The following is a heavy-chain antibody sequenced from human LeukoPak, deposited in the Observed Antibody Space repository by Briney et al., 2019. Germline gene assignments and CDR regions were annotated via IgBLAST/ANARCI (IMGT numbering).Heavy chain of an antibody. V-gene: IGHV4-39*02. J-gene: IGHJ4*02. CDR1: GGSISSSSYY. CDR2: IYYSGST. D-gene: IGHD1-20*01. Sequence: SETLSLTCTVSGGSISSSSYYWGWIRQPPGKGLEWIGSIYYSGSTYYNPSPKSRVTISVDTSKNQFSLKLSSVTAADTAVYYCARDPADYNWNDGGDYWGQGTLVTVSS. CDR3: ARDPADYNWNDGGDY.